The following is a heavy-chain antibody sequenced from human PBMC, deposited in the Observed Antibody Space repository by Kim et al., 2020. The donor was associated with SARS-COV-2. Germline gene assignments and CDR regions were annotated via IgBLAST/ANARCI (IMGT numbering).Heavy chain of an antibody. Sequence: SETLSLTCTVSGGSISSSSYYWGWIRQPPGKGLEWIGSIYYSGSTYYNPSLKSRVTISVDTSKNQFSLKLSSVTAADTAVYYCARQGYSYGHVVDYWGQGTLVTVSS. J-gene: IGHJ4*02. CDR2: IYYSGST. D-gene: IGHD5-18*01. V-gene: IGHV4-39*01. CDR3: ARQGYSYGHVVDY. CDR1: GGSISSSSYY.